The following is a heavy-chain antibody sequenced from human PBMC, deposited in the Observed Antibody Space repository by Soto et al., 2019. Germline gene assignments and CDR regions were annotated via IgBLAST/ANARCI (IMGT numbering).Heavy chain of an antibody. D-gene: IGHD2-2*01. Sequence: GGSLRLSCAASGFTFSSYAMSWVRQAPGKGLEWVSGIRNSGGSTYYGDSVKGRFTISGDKSKNTLYLQMNSLRAEDTAVYYCAKELGYCSSITCYRNDAFDMWGHGTMVTVSS. CDR3: AKELGYCSSITCYRNDAFDM. V-gene: IGHV3-23*01. J-gene: IGHJ3*02. CDR1: GFTFSSYA. CDR2: IRNSGGST.